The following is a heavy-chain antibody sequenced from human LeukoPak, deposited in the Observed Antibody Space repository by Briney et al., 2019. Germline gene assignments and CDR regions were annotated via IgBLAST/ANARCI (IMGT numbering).Heavy chain of an antibody. J-gene: IGHJ6*03. CDR2: INTNSGGT. D-gene: IGHD3-10*01. Sequence: ASVKVSCKASGYTFTGYYMHWVRQAPGQGLEWMGRINTNSGGTNYAQKFQGRVTMTRDTSISTAYMELSRLRSDDTAVYYCARDEYGSGSHRSYYYYYMDVWGKGTTVTVYS. CDR3: ARDEYGSGSHRSYYYYYMDV. V-gene: IGHV1-2*06. CDR1: GYTFTGYY.